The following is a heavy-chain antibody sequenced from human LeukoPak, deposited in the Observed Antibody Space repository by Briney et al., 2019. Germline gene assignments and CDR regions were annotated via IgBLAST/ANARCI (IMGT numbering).Heavy chain of an antibody. CDR2: ISGSGGST. CDR1: GFPFSSYA. Sequence: PGGSLRLSCAASGFPFSSYAMSWVRQAPGKGLELVSAISGSGGSTYYADSVKGRFTISRDNSKNTLYLQMNSLRAEDTAVYYCAKVYSGSYTTYYFDYWGQGTLVTVSS. V-gene: IGHV3-23*01. CDR3: AKVYSGSYTTYYFDY. J-gene: IGHJ4*02. D-gene: IGHD1-26*01.